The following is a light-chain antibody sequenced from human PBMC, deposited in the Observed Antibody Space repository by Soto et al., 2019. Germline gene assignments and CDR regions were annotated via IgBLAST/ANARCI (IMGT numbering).Light chain of an antibody. CDR2: GAS. V-gene: IGKV1-39*01. J-gene: IGKJ2*01. CDR1: QTTSNN. Sequence: EMTQSPSSLSASVGDKVTIACRASQTTSNNLNWYQFKPGKAPKLLIYGASNLQGGVPSTFSGSGSGTDFALTISSLQPEDSATYFWQQSYGPTYTFGLGTKLEIK. CDR3: QQSYGPTYT.